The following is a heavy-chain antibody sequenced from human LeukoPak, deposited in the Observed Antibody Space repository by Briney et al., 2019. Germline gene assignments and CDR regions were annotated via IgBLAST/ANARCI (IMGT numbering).Heavy chain of an antibody. J-gene: IGHJ4*02. Sequence: ASVKVSCKVFGYTLTELSMHWVRQAPGKGLEWMGGFDPEDGETIYAQKFQGRVTMTEDTSTNTAYMELSSLRSEDTAVYYCANAKLLRGRRIAAAGPIDYWGQGTLVTVSS. D-gene: IGHD6-13*01. CDR1: GYTLTELS. CDR3: ANAKLLRGRRIAAAGPIDY. V-gene: IGHV1-24*01. CDR2: FDPEDGET.